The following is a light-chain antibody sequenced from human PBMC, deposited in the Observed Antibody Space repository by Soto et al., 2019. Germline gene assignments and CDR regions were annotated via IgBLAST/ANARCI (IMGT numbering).Light chain of an antibody. CDR1: QSISSS. Sequence: EIVLIQSPVTLSLSPGERATLSCRASQSISSSLAWYQQNPGQAPRLLIFDTCNSATGIPVKFSGSRSGTELNLTISSHEPDDFNVDYHQQHSEWPLTLGGENRIEI. CDR3: QQHSEWPLT. V-gene: IGKV3-11*01. J-gene: IGKJ4*01. CDR2: DTC.